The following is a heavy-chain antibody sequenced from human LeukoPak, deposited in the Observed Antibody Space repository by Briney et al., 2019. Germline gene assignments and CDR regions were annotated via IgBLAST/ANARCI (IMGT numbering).Heavy chain of an antibody. Sequence: PGGSLRLSCAASRFTFSSYSMNWVRQAPGKGLEWVSYISSSGSTLYYADSVKGRFTISRDNAKNSLYLQMNSLRAEDTAVYYCARVSLQLWLGGHDYWGQGTLVTVSS. CDR2: ISSSGSTL. CDR1: RFTFSSYS. CDR3: ARVSLQLWLGGHDY. D-gene: IGHD5-18*01. J-gene: IGHJ4*02. V-gene: IGHV3-48*04.